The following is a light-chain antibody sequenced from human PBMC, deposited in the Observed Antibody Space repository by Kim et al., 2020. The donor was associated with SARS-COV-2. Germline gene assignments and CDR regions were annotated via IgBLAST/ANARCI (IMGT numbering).Light chain of an antibody. CDR1: SSDVGGFNR. Sequence: SVPIACNGSSSDVGGFNRVTWYQQPPGTAPKLIIQAVSNRPSGVPDRFSGSKSGNTASLTISGLQAEDEADYYCSSFTSSITVVFGGGTQLTVL. CDR2: AVS. V-gene: IGLV2-18*02. CDR3: SSFTSSITVV. J-gene: IGLJ2*01.